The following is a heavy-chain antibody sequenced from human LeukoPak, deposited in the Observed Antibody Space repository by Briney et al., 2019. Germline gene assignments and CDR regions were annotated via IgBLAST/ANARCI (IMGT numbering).Heavy chain of an antibody. J-gene: IGHJ4*02. V-gene: IGHV4-4*07. Sequence: SETLSLTCTVSGGSISSYYWSWIRQPAGKGLEWIGRIYTSGSTNYNPSLKSRVTMSVDTSKNQFYLKLSSVTAADTAVYYCARLNYDILTGYYPFDYWGQGTLVTVSS. D-gene: IGHD3-9*01. CDR1: GGSISSYY. CDR3: ARLNYDILTGYYPFDY. CDR2: IYTSGST.